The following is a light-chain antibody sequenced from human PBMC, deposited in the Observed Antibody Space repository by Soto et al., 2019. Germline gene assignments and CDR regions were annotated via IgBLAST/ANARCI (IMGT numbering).Light chain of an antibody. J-gene: IGLJ1*01. Sequence: QSALTQPRSVSGSPGQSVTISCTGTSSDVGGYNYVSWYRQHPGKAPKLMIYDVSKRPSGVPDRFSGSKSGNTASLTISGLQAEDEADYYCSSSAGSYTWVFVTGTKLTV. CDR2: DVS. CDR3: SSSAGSYTWV. CDR1: SSDVGGYNY. V-gene: IGLV2-11*01.